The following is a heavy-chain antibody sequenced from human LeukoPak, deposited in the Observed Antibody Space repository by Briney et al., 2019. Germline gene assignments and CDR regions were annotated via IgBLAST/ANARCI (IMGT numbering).Heavy chain of an antibody. D-gene: IGHD2-2*01. J-gene: IGHJ4*02. CDR2: IYYSGST. Sequence: PSEPLSLTCTVSGGSISRYYWSWIRQPPGKGLEWIGYIYYSGSTKYNPSLKSRVTISVDTSKNQSSLKLNSVTAPDRAGYYFARDRKQLLWGRKKYYFDYWSQGTLVTVSS. CDR1: GGSISRYY. CDR3: ARDRKQLLWGRKKYYFDY. V-gene: IGHV4-59*01.